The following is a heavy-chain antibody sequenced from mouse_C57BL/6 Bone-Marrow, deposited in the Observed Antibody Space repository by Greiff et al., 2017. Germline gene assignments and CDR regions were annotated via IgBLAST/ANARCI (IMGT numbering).Heavy chain of an antibody. J-gene: IGHJ2*01. CDR2: IRNKANGYTT. CDR3: TRYNYGDY. Sequence: EVQLVESGGGLVQPGGSLSLSCAAYGFNFTDYYMSWVRQPPGKALEWLGFIRNKANGYTTEYSASVKGRFTISRDNSQSILYLQMNALRAEDSATYYCTRYNYGDYWGQGTTLTVSS. V-gene: IGHV7-3*01. CDR1: GFNFTDYY.